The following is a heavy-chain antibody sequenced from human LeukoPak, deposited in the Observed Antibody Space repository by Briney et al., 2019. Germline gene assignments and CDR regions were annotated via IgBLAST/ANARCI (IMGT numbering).Heavy chain of an antibody. V-gene: IGHV3-64*01. CDR1: GFTFSSYT. CDR3: ARHPDGGYYDY. J-gene: IGHJ4*02. Sequence: GGSLRLSCAASGFTFSSYTMNWVRQAPGKGLEYVSAISSNGGSTYYANSVKGRFTISRDNSKNTLYLQMGSLRAEDMAVYYCARHPDGGYYDYWGQGTLVTVSS. D-gene: IGHD3-22*01. CDR2: ISSNGGST.